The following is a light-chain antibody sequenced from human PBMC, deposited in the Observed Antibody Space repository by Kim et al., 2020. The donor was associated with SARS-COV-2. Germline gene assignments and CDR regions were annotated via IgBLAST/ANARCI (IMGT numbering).Light chain of an antibody. CDR2: AAS. Sequence: DIQMTQSPSSLSASVGDTVTITCRASQSISSYLNWYQQKPGKAPNLLIYAASSLQSGVPSRFSGSGSGTDFTLTISSLQPEDFATYFCKQSYNTPPTLGGGTKVDIK. J-gene: IGKJ4*01. V-gene: IGKV1-39*01. CDR1: QSISSY. CDR3: KQSYNTPPT.